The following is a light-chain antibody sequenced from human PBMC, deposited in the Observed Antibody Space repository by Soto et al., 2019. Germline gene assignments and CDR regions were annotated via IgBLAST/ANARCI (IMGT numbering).Light chain of an antibody. CDR1: QRVSSSY. CDR2: GAS. V-gene: IGKV3-20*01. Sequence: EIVLTQSPGTLSLSPGERATLSCRASQRVSSSYLAWYQQKPGQAPRLLIYGASSRATGIPDRFSGSGSGKDFTFTISRLEPEDFAVYFCQRYGSSPPFTFGQGT. J-gene: IGKJ2*01. CDR3: QRYGSSPPFT.